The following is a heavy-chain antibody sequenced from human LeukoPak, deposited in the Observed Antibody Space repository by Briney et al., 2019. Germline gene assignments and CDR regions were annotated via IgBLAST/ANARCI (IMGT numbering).Heavy chain of an antibody. CDR1: GYTFTGYY. V-gene: IGHV1-2*02. D-gene: IGHD4-17*01. J-gene: IGHJ4*02. CDR3: ARLAYGDYSIDY. CDR2: INPNSGGT. Sequence: RASVKVSCTASGYTFTGYYMHWVRQAPGQGLEWMGWINPNSGGTNYAQKVQGRVTMTRDTSISTAYMALSRLRTDDTAVYYCARLAYGDYSIDYWGQGTLVTVSS.